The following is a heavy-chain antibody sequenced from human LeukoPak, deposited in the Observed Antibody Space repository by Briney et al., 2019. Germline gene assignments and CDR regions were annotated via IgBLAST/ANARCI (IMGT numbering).Heavy chain of an antibody. CDR2: IYYSGST. V-gene: IGHV4-59*01. CDR1: GGSITTYY. CDR3: ARAPYSGSYFFDY. Sequence: SETLSLTCTVSGGSITTYYWSWIRQPPGKGLEWIGYIYYSGSTNYNPSLKSRVTISVDTSKNQFSLKLSSVTAADTAVYYCARAPYSGSYFFDYWGQGTLVTVSS. J-gene: IGHJ4*02. D-gene: IGHD1-26*01.